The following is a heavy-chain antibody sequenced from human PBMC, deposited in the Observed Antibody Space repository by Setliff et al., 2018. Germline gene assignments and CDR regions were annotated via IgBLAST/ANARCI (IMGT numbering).Heavy chain of an antibody. CDR1: GFTFSSYW. CDR3: ARDPFGNPVFDP. J-gene: IGHJ5*02. V-gene: IGHV3-7*01. Sequence: GGSLRLSCAASGFTFSSYWMNWVRQAPGKGLEWVANIKQEGSVKNYVDSVKGRFSISRDNTKNSLYLQMNSLRAEDTAVYYCARDPFGNPVFDPWGQGTLVTVSS. CDR2: IKQEGSVK. D-gene: IGHD3-10*01.